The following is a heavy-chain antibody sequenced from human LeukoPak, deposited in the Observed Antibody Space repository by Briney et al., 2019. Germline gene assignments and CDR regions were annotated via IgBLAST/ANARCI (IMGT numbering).Heavy chain of an antibody. CDR2: IYYSGST. V-gene: IGHV4-39*01. CDR3: ARPLLRIPYYMDV. J-gene: IGHJ6*03. Sequence: SVTQSLTCTVSGDSISSSSYFGRRIRQPPGKVLEWNGSIYYSGSTYYYPSLKSRVTISVDTSKNQFSLKLSSVTAADTAVYYCARPLLRIPYYMDVWGKGTTVTVSS. CDR1: GDSISSSSYF. D-gene: IGHD2-15*01.